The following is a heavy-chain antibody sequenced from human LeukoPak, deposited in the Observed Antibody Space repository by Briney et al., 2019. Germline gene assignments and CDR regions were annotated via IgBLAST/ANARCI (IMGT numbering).Heavy chain of an antibody. CDR3: ARDVVATSRCDY. CDR2: ISSSSSYI. J-gene: IGHJ4*02. Sequence: GGSLRLSCAASGFTFSSYSMNWVRQAPGKGLEWVSSISSSSSYIYYADSVKGRFTISRDNAKNSPYLQMNSLRAEDTAVYYCARDVVATSRCDYWGQGTLVTVSS. CDR1: GFTFSSYS. V-gene: IGHV3-21*01. D-gene: IGHD5-12*01.